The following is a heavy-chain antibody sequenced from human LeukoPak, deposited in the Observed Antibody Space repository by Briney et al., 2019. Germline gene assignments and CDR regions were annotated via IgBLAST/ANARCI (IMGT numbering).Heavy chain of an antibody. CDR1: GGSFSGYY. V-gene: IGHV4-34*01. CDR2: INHSGST. D-gene: IGHD2-2*02. CDR3: ARSRVPAAIGTGKYYFDY. J-gene: IGHJ4*02. Sequence: SETLSLTCAVYGGSFSGYYWSWIRQPPGKGLEWIGEINHSGSTNYNPSLKSRVTISVDTSKNQFSLKLSSVTAADTAVYYCARSRVPAAIGTGKYYFDYWGQGTLVTVSS.